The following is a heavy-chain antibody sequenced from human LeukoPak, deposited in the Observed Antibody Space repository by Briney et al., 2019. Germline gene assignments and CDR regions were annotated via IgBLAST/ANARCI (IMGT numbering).Heavy chain of an antibody. D-gene: IGHD6-13*01. CDR3: ARVGGPDEAAAGTLSSVLYYYCYMDV. V-gene: IGHV1-8*01. J-gene: IGHJ6*03. Sequence: GASVKVSCKASGYTFTSYDINWVRQATGQGLEWMGWMNPNSGNTGYAQKFQGRVTMTRNTSISTAYMELSSLRSEDTAVYYCARVGGPDEAAAGTLSSVLYYYCYMDVWGKGTTVTVSS. CDR1: GYTFTSYD. CDR2: MNPNSGNT.